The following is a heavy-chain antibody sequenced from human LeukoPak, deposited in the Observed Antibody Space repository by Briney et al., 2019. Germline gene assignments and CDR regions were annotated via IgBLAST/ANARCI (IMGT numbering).Heavy chain of an antibody. CDR1: TSYY. V-gene: IGHV1-46*01. D-gene: IGHD1-1*01. CDR3: ARVQAGTTDY. J-gene: IGHJ4*02. Sequence: TSYYXHWVRQAPGQGLEWMGIINPSGGSTSYAQKFQGRVTMTRDTSTSTVYMELSSLRSEDAAVYYCARVQAGTTDYWGQGTLVTVSS. CDR2: INPSGGST.